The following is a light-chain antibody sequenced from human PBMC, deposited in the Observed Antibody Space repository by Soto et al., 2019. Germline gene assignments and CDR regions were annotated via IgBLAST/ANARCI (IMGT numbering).Light chain of an antibody. J-gene: IGKJ1*01. CDR1: QSVSSNY. CDR3: QQYGSSPTWT. Sequence: EIVLTQSPGTLSLSPGERATLYCRAIQSVSSNYLAWYQQKPGQAPRLLIYGASTRATGIPDRFSGSVSGTDFTLTISRLEPEDSAVYYCQQYGSSPTWTFGQGTKVDIK. V-gene: IGKV3-20*01. CDR2: GAS.